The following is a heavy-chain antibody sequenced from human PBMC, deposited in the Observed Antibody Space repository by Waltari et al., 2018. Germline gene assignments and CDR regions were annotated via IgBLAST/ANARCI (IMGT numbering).Heavy chain of an antibody. CDR3: ARGTSIPLTTGGMDV. Sequence: QLQMQESGPGVVNPSGTLSPTCTVSTGFITNGFSYWVWVRQPPGKGLEWIGSIFYTGSTFYEPSLRSRLTMSIDTSNNQFSLELDPVTDADTAIYYCARGTSIPLTTGGMDVWGKGTTVTISP. D-gene: IGHD2-21*01. V-gene: IGHV4-39*07. CDR2: IFYTGST. CDR1: TGFITNGFSY. J-gene: IGHJ6*04.